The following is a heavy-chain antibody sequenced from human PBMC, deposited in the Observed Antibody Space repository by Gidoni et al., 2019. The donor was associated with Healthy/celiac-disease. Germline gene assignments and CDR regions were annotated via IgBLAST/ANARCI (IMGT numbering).Heavy chain of an antibody. CDR3: ARARGVATIWGLGATFFDY. Sequence: QVQLQQWGAGLLKPSETLSLTCAVYGGSFSGYYWSWIRQPPGKGLEWIGEINHSGSTNYNPSLKSRVTISVDTSKNQFSLKLSSVTAADTAVYYCARARGVATIWGLGATFFDYWGQGTLVTVSS. CDR1: GGSFSGYY. J-gene: IGHJ4*02. D-gene: IGHD5-12*01. CDR2: INHSGST. V-gene: IGHV4-34*01.